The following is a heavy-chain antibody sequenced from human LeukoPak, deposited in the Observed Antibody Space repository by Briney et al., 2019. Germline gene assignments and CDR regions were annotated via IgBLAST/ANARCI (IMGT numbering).Heavy chain of an antibody. D-gene: IGHD3-3*01. CDR1: GFTFSSYG. CDR2: IWYDGSNR. Sequence: GRSLRLSCAASGFTFSSYGMHWVRQAPGKGLEWVAVIWYDGSNRYYADSVKGRFTISRDNSKNTLYLQMNSLRAEDTAVYYCARGWRTFDYWGQGTLVTVSS. J-gene: IGHJ4*02. V-gene: IGHV3-33*01. CDR3: ARGWRTFDY.